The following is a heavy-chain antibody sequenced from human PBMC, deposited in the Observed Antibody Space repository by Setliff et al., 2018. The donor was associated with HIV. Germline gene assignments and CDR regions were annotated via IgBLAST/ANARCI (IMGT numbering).Heavy chain of an antibody. Sequence: PGGSLRLSCAASGFTFSSYAMSWVRQAPGKGLEWVSVISGGGSTTYYADAVKGRFTISRDTSKNTLYLQMNSLRAEDTAVYYCAKAGLIAVAGTFDYWGQGTLVTVSS. CDR2: ISGGGSTT. V-gene: IGHV3-23*01. CDR3: AKAGLIAVAGTFDY. D-gene: IGHD6-19*01. J-gene: IGHJ4*02. CDR1: GFTFSSYA.